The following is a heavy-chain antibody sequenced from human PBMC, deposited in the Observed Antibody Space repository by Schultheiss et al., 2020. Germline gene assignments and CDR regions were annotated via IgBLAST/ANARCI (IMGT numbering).Heavy chain of an antibody. V-gene: IGHV2-5*01. Sequence: SGPTLVKPTQTLTLTCTFSGFSLSTSGVGVGWIRQPPGKALEWLAHIFSNDEKSYSTSLKSRLTITKDTSKNQVVLTMTNMDPVDTATYYCAHRRRHSGYNYWGQGTLVTVSS. J-gene: IGHJ4*02. CDR3: AHRRRHSGYNY. CDR1: GFSLSTSGVG. D-gene: IGHD5-12*01. CDR2: IFSNDEK.